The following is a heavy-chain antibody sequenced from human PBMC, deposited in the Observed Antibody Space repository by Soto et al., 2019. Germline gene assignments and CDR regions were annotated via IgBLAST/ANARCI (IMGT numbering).Heavy chain of an antibody. CDR1: GGSISSGGYY. V-gene: IGHV4-31*03. CDR3: ARGAIVVVVAATWSWFDP. D-gene: IGHD2-15*01. CDR2: IYYSGST. J-gene: IGHJ5*02. Sequence: SETLSLTCTVSGGSISSGGYYWGWIRQHPGKGLEWIGYIYYSGSTYYNPSLKSRVTISVDTSKNQFSLKLSSVTAADTAVYYCARGAIVVVVAATWSWFDPWGQGTLVTVSS.